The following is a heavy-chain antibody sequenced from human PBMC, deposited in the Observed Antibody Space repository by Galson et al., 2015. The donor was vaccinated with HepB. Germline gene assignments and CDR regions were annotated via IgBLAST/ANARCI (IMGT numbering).Heavy chain of an antibody. CDR3: AREEGRPEENYDFWSGPLRNYYYYGMDV. CDR2: IIPIFGTA. Sequence: SVKVSCKASGGTFSSYAISWVRQAPGQGLEWMGGIIPIFGTANYAQKFQGRVTITADKSTSTAYMELSSLRSEDTAVYYCAREEGRPEENYDFWSGPLRNYYYYGMDVWGQGTTVTVSS. V-gene: IGHV1-69*06. CDR1: GGTFSSYA. D-gene: IGHD3-3*01. J-gene: IGHJ6*02.